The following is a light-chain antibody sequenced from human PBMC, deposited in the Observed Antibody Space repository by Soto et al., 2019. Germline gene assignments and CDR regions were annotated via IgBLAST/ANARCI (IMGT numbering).Light chain of an antibody. Sequence: QSVLTQPPSVSGAPGQRVTISCTGSSSNIGATYHVHWYQQLPGTAPKLLIYGNSNRHSGVPDRFSGSKSGTSASLAITGLQAEDEADYYCQSYDSSLSGSVFGGGTKVTVL. V-gene: IGLV1-40*01. CDR2: GNS. CDR1: SSNIGATYH. CDR3: QSYDSSLSGSV. J-gene: IGLJ3*02.